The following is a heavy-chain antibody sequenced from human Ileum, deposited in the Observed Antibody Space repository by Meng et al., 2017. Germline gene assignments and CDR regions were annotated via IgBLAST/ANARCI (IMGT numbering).Heavy chain of an antibody. J-gene: IGHJ1*01. Sequence: QVQLQQSGPGLVKPSETLSLTCTVSGGSVSFGNSFWGWIRQPPGKGLEWIGTIYYSGSTYYTPSLQGRATLSVDRSKNQFSLKVISVTAADTAVYYCVNYCSGGKCSPNEKTQHWGQGTLVTVSS. CDR1: GGSVSFGNSF. CDR2: IYYSGST. V-gene: IGHV4-39*07. D-gene: IGHD2-15*01. CDR3: VNYCSGGKCSPNEKTQH.